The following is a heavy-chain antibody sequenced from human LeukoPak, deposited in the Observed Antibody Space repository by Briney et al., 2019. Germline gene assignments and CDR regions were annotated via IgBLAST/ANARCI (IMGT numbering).Heavy chain of an antibody. J-gene: IGHJ5*02. CDR1: GFPFSDYY. D-gene: IGHD3-9*01. CDR2: ISSSSSYT. V-gene: IGHV3-11*03. CDR3: FQAEDGIRYFDWYNWFDP. Sequence: PGGPLRLSCAASGFPFSDYYMSWIRQAPGKGLKRVSYISSSSSYTNYADSVKGRFTISRDNAKNSLYLQMNSLRAEDTAVYFFFQAEDGIRYFDWYNWFDPWGQGTLVTVSS.